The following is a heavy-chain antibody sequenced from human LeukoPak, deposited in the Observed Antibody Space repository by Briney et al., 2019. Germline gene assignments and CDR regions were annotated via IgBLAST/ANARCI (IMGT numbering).Heavy chain of an antibody. V-gene: IGHV4-59*08. CDR1: GGSISSYY. D-gene: IGHD3-10*01. J-gene: IGHJ4*02. Sequence: SETLSLTCTVSGGSISSYYWSWIRQPPGKGLEWIGYIYYSGSTNYNPSPKSRVTISVDTSKNQFSLKLSSVTAADTAVYYCARQVKTYYGSGSFDYWGQGTLVTVSS. CDR2: IYYSGST. CDR3: ARQVKTYYGSGSFDY.